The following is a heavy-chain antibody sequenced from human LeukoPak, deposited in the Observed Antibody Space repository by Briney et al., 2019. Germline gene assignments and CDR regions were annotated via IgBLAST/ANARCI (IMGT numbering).Heavy chain of an antibody. Sequence: PSETLSLTCTVSGGSISSYYWSWIRQPPGKGLEGIGYIYYSGSTNYNPSLKSRVTIPVDTSKNQFSLKLSSVTAADTAVYYCARGIAAAGPYYYYYMDVWGKGTTVTISS. J-gene: IGHJ6*03. V-gene: IGHV4-59*01. CDR2: IYYSGST. CDR3: ARGIAAAGPYYYYYMDV. CDR1: GGSISSYY. D-gene: IGHD6-13*01.